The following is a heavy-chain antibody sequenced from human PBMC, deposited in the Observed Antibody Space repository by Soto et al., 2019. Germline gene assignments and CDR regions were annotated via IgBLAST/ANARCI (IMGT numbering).Heavy chain of an antibody. CDR3: ARGASRYRHVFDY. Sequence: ASVKVSCKASGGTFSSYAISWVLQAPGQGLEWMGWISAYNGNTNYAQKLQGRVTMATDTSTSTAYMELRSLRSDDTAVYYCARGASRYRHVFDYWGQGTLVTVSS. V-gene: IGHV1-18*01. CDR1: GGTFSSYA. J-gene: IGHJ4*02. CDR2: ISAYNGNT. D-gene: IGHD2-2*02.